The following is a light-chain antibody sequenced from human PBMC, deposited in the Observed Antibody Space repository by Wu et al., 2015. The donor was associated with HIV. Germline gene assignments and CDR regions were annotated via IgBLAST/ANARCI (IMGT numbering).Light chain of an antibody. J-gene: IGKJ1*01. V-gene: IGKV3-20*01. CDR2: GAS. CDR3: QQEET. CDR1: ESMSSTY. Sequence: DIVLTQSPGTLSLSPGERATLSCRASESMSSTYLAWYQQKPGQAPRLLIYGASSRATGIPDRFSGSGSGTDFTLTISTLQSEDFAVYYCQQEETFGQGTKVEIK.